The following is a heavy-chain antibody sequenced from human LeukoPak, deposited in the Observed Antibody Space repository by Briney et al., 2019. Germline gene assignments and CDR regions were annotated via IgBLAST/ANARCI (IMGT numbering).Heavy chain of an antibody. D-gene: IGHD6-19*01. CDR1: GFTFSSYG. CDR2: MWYDGSNK. V-gene: IGHV3-33*01. J-gene: IGHJ4*02. Sequence: GGSLRLFCAASGFTFSSYGMHWVRQAPGKGLEWVAVMWYDGSNKYYADSVKGRFTISRDNSKNTLYLQMNSLRGEDTAVYYCAREDYGIAVAGSYRPPDYWGQGTLVTVSS. CDR3: AREDYGIAVAGSYRPPDY.